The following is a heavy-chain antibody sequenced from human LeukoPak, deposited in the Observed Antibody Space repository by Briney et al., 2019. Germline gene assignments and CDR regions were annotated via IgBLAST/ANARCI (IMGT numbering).Heavy chain of an antibody. CDR2: IIPIFGTA. CDR3: AGGSYYSPTGGFDY. Sequence: GASVKVSCKASGYTFTSYGISWVRQAPGQGLEWMGGIIPIFGTANYAQKFQGRVTINAEESTSTAYMELSSLRSEDTAVYYCAGGSYYSPTGGFDYWGQGTLVTVSS. CDR1: GYTFTSYG. V-gene: IGHV1-69*13. J-gene: IGHJ4*02. D-gene: IGHD1-26*01.